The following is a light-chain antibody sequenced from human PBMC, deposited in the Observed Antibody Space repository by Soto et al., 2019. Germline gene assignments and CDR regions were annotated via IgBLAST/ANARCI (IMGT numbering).Light chain of an antibody. J-gene: IGLJ1*01. CDR1: SSNIGSNT. CDR2: SNN. V-gene: IGLV1-44*01. Sequence: QSVLTQPPSASGTPGQRVTISCSGSSSNIGSNTVNWYRQLPGTAPKLLIYSNNQRPSGVPDRFSGSKSGTSVSLAISGLQSEDEADYYSAAWDDSLNGLVFGTGTKVTVL. CDR3: AAWDDSLNGLV.